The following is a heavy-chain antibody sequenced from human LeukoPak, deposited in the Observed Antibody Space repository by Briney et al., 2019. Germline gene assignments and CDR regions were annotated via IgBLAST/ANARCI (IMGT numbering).Heavy chain of an antibody. V-gene: IGHV1-18*01. D-gene: IGHD3-10*01. CDR2: ISAYNGNT. J-gene: IGHJ4*02. Sequence: GASVTVSCKASGYTFTSYGISWVRQAPGQGLEWMGWISAYNGNTNYAQKLQGRVTMTTDTSTSTAYMELRSLRSDDTAVYYCARVSYGSGSYYRNDYWGQGTLVTVSS. CDR1: GYTFTSYG. CDR3: ARVSYGSGSYYRNDY.